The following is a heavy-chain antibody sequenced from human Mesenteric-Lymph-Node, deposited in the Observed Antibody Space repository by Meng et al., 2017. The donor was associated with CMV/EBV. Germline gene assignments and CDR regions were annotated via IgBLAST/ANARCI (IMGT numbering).Heavy chain of an antibody. D-gene: IGHD3-16*01. CDR1: GFTFSSYW. Sequence: GESLKISCAASGFTFSSYWMSWVRQAPGKGPEWVANINELGSEKSFVDSVKGRFTISRDNAKNSLYLQMSSLRAEDTAVYYCARGPGGGMDVWGQGTTVTVSS. J-gene: IGHJ6*02. V-gene: IGHV3-7*01. CDR3: ARGPGGGMDV. CDR2: INELGSEK.